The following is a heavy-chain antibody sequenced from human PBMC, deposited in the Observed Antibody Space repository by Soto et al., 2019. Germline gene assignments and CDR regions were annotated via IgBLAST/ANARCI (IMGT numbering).Heavy chain of an antibody. CDR2: ISYDGSNQ. V-gene: IGHV3-30*18. CDR1: GNACSSRG. J-gene: IGHJ4*02. CDR3: AKDQASGQGSFDS. Sequence: QPSCCPELGCASCGNACSSRGTPYFRQAPDKGLEWVALISYDGSNQYYADSVKGRFTISRDNSKNTLFLQMNSLRADDTAVDYCAKDQASGQGSFDSWGQGTLVTVSS.